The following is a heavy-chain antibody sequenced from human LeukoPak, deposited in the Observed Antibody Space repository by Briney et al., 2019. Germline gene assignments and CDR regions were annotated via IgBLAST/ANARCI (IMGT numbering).Heavy chain of an antibody. D-gene: IGHD3-10*01. J-gene: IGHJ2*01. CDR1: GDSITSSDHY. V-gene: IGHV4-39*01. CDR3: ARHLYYSASAFWYIDL. Sequence: SETLSLTCTLSGDSITSSDHYWVRIRQSPGKGLEWIGSVPHSGNTYYKSSLRSRVTVSLATSKNEFSLILTSVTAADTAEYYCARHLYYSASAFWYIDLWGRGTLVIVSP. CDR2: VPHSGNT.